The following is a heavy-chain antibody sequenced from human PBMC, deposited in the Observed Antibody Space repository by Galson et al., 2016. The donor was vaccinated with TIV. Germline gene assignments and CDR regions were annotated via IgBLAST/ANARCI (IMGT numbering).Heavy chain of an antibody. Sequence: TLSLTCTVSGGSISSDGFFWHWIRQLPGRGLEWIGNINHSGRTYYNPSPKNGVRRSVDNYISIAYLQWSSLKASDTAMYYCARLAPVTATTGWYSGVWGRGTLVTVSS. D-gene: IGHD4-11*01. V-gene: IGHV4-31*03. CDR2: INHSGRT. CDR1: GGSISSDGFF. J-gene: IGHJ2*01. CDR3: ARLAPVTATTGWYSGV.